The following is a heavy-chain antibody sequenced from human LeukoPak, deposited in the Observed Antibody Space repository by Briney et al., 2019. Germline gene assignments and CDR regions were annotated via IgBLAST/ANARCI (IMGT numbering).Heavy chain of an antibody. CDR3: ARRASKRGPRDFSFDH. D-gene: IGHD2/OR15-2a*01. J-gene: IGHJ4*02. V-gene: IGHV4-34*01. CDR2: INHSGST. Sequence: SETLSLTCAVYGGSFSGYYWSWIRQPPGKGLEWIGEINHSGSTNYNPSLKSRVTISVDTSKNQFSVKLSSVTAADTAVYYCARRASKRGPRDFSFDHWGQGTLVTVSS. CDR1: GGSFSGYY.